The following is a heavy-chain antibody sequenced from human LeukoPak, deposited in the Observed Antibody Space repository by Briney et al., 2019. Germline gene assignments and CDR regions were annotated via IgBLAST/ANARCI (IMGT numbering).Heavy chain of an antibody. Sequence: GGSLRLSCSASGFTFSRRWMSWVRQAPGKGLEWLANIKEDGSQKYYGDSVKGRFTISRDNAENSLYLQLNSLRAEDTAMYYCAGGRGYLQFDYWGQGTLVTVSS. D-gene: IGHD3-10*01. J-gene: IGHJ4*02. CDR1: GFTFSRRW. CDR2: IKEDGSQK. CDR3: AGGRGYLQFDY. V-gene: IGHV3-7*03.